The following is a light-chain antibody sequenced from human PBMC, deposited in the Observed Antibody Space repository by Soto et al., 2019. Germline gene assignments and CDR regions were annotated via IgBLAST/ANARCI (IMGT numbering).Light chain of an antibody. Sequence: EIVLTQSPGTLSLSPGERATLSCRASQSVNNRYLAWYQQIPGQAPRLVIFGASSRATGIPDRFSGSGSGTDFTLTISRLEPEGFAVYYCQQHGRSPGVTFGGGTKVEIK. CDR3: QQHGRSPGVT. J-gene: IGKJ4*01. CDR2: GAS. CDR1: QSVNNRY. V-gene: IGKV3-20*01.